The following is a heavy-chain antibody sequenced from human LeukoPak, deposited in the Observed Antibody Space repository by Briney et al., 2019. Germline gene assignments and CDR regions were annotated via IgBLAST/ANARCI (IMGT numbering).Heavy chain of an antibody. CDR1: GFIFNNAW. CDR2: IKSKTDGGTT. Sequence: PGGSLRLSCAASGFIFNNAWMSWVRQAPGKGLEWVGRIKSKTDGGTTDYAAPVKGRFTISRDDPKNTLYLQMNSLRAEDTAVYYCARDPYGDYVIGLFDYWGQGTLATVSS. V-gene: IGHV3-15*01. J-gene: IGHJ4*02. CDR3: ARDPYGDYVIGLFDY. D-gene: IGHD4-17*01.